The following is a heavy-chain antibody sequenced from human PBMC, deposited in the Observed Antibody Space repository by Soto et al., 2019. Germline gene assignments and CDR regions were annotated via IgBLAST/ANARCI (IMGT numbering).Heavy chain of an antibody. J-gene: IGHJ6*02. D-gene: IGHD2-15*01. CDR2: IGSSGYI. V-gene: IGHV3-21*01. Sequence: GGSLRLSCAASGFNFNSYTINWVRQAPGKRLEWLSSIGSSGYIFSTDSVRGRFTISRDNAKNSVYLQINSLRAEDTAVYFCAGDCSGGSCYPGMDVWGQGTTVTVSS. CDR1: GFNFNSYT. CDR3: AGDCSGGSCYPGMDV.